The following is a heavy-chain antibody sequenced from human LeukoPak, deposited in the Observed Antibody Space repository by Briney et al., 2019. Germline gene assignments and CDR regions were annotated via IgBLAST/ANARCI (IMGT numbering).Heavy chain of an antibody. CDR3: ARVLHYYGSGSYGYYGMDV. D-gene: IGHD3-10*01. Sequence: ASVMVSCKASGYTFTSYDINWVRQATGQGLEWMGWMNPNSGNTGYAQKSQGRVTMTRNTSISTAYMELSSLRSEDTAVYYCARVLHYYGSGSYGYYGMDVWGQGTTVTVSS. V-gene: IGHV1-8*01. J-gene: IGHJ6*02. CDR1: GYTFTSYD. CDR2: MNPNSGNT.